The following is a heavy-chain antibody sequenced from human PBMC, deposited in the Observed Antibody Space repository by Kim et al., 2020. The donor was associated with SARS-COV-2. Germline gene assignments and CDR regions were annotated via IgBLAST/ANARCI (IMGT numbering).Heavy chain of an antibody. CDR3: ARDLGVPSSGWSEPADYYYYGMDV. CDR2: ISSSSSYI. CDR1: GFTFSSYS. J-gene: IGHJ6*02. V-gene: IGHV3-21*01. Sequence: GGSLRLSCAASGFTFSSYSMNWVRQAPGKGLEWVSSISSSSSYIYYADSVKGRFTISRDNAKNSLYLQMNSLRAEDTAVYYCARDLGVPSSGWSEPADYYYYGMDVWGQGTTVTVSS. D-gene: IGHD6-19*01.